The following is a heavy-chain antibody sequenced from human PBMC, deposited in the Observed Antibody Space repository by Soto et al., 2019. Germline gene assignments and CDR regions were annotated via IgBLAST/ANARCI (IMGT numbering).Heavy chain of an antibody. D-gene: IGHD3-3*01. V-gene: IGHV3-23*01. CDR3: ASMDDFWSGYYTDY. J-gene: IGHJ4*02. Sequence: GGSLRLSCAASGFTFSSYAMSWVRQAPGKGLEWVSAISGSGGSTYYADSVKGRFTISRDNSKNTLYLQMNSLRAEDTAVYYCASMDDFWSGYYTDYWGQGTLVTVSS. CDR1: GFTFSSYA. CDR2: ISGSGGST.